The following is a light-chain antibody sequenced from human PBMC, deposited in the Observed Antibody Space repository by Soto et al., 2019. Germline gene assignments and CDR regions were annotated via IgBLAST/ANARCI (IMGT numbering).Light chain of an antibody. Sequence: EIVLTQSPGTLSLSPGERVTLSCRASQNIDNNHLAWYQQKPGQAPRLLVHGTSNRATGIPDRFSGSGSGTDFTLTLSRLEPEDFAVSYCEYYGNSIIFGGGTKVEI. J-gene: IGKJ4*01. CDR1: QNIDNNH. V-gene: IGKV3-20*01. CDR3: EYYGNSII. CDR2: GTS.